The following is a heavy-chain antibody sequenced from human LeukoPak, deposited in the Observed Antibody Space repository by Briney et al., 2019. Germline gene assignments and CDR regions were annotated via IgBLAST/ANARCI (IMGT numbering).Heavy chain of an antibody. CDR1: GFTFSSYS. J-gene: IGHJ4*02. Sequence: GGALRLSCAASGFTFSSYSMNWVRQAPGKGLEWVSYISSSSSTIYYADSVKGRFTISRDNAKNSLYLQMNSLRAEDTAVYYCATNYYASWFYGYWGQGTLVTVSS. D-gene: IGHD3-10*01. V-gene: IGHV3-48*01. CDR2: ISSSSSTI. CDR3: ATNYYASWFYGY.